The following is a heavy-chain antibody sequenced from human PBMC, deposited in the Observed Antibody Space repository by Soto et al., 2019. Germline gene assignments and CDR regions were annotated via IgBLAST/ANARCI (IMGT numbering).Heavy chain of an antibody. Sequence: GSLRLSCAASEFSFSDYGMHWVRQAPGKGLEWVAVISYEGTAKYYADSVKGRFTISRDNSKNTLFLQMNNLISEDTAVYYCAKGASYRMFDYWGQGTLVTVSS. V-gene: IGHV3-30*18. CDR1: EFSFSDYG. J-gene: IGHJ4*02. D-gene: IGHD1-26*01. CDR2: ISYEGTAK. CDR3: AKGASYRMFDY.